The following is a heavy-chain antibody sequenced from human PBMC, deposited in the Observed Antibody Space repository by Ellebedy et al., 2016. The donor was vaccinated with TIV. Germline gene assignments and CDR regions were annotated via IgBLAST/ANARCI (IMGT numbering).Heavy chain of an antibody. CDR2: ISYDGSNT. J-gene: IGHJ3*02. CDR3: ARVDGYSYGYNPFDI. Sequence: PGGSLRLSCAASEFTFSNYGMHWVRQAPGKGLEWVAVISYDGSNTYYADSVKGRFTISIDNSKHTLYLQMNSLRAEETAVYYCARVDGYSYGYNPFDIWGQGTMVTVSS. CDR1: EFTFSNYG. V-gene: IGHV3-33*01. D-gene: IGHD5-18*01.